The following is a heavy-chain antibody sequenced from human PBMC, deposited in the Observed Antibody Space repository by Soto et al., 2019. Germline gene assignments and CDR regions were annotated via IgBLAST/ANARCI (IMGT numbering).Heavy chain of an antibody. CDR1: GGSLSSYY. CDR2: IYYIGST. CDR3: ARGLRRQLLNWFDP. D-gene: IGHD2-2*01. Sequence: SETLSLTCTVSGGSLSSYYWSWIRQPPGKGLEWIGYIYYIGSTNCNPSLKSRVTISVDTSKNQFSLKLSSVTAADTAVYYCARGLRRQLLNWFDPWGQGNLGTV. V-gene: IGHV4-59*01. J-gene: IGHJ5*02.